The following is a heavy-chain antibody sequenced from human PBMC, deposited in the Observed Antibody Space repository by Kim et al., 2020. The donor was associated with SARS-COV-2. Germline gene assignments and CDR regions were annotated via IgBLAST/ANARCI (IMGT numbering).Heavy chain of an antibody. J-gene: IGHJ4*02. V-gene: IGHV4-39*01. CDR2: ST. D-gene: IGHD4-4*01. CDR3: ASDSNYAFDY. Sequence: STYSTPSLKRRVTISVDTSKNQFSLKLSSVTAADTAVYYCASDSNYAFDYWGQGTLVTVSS.